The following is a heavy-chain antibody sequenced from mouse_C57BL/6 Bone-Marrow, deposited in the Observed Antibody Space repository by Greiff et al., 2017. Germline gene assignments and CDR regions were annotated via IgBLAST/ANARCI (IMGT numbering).Heavy chain of an antibody. CDR1: GYAFSSSW. J-gene: IGHJ4*01. CDR2: IYPGDGDT. D-gene: IGHD1-1*01. CDR3: ARRLDYYGSTYAMDY. V-gene: IGHV1-82*01. Sequence: VKLVESGPELVKPGASVKISCKASGYAFSSSWMNWVKQRPGKGLEWIGRIYPGDGDTNYNRKFKGKATLTADKSSSTAYMQLGSLTSEDSAVYFCARRLDYYGSTYAMDYWGQGTSGTVSS.